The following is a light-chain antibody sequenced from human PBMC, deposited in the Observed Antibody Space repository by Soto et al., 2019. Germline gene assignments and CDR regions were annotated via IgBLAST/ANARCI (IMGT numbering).Light chain of an antibody. Sequence: DIQMTQSPTSLSASVGDRVTITCRASQGIRNFLAWYQQKPGKAPKLLIYAASTLQSGVPSRFSGSGSVTDFTLTINTLQPEDVATYSCQKYSSVPVFGPGTKVEIK. J-gene: IGKJ3*01. CDR3: QKYSSVPV. CDR2: AAS. V-gene: IGKV1-27*01. CDR1: QGIRNF.